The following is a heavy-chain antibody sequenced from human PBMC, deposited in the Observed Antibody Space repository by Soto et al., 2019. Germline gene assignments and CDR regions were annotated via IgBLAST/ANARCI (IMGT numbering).Heavy chain of an antibody. Sequence: QVQLVQSGAEVKKPGSSVKVSYKASVGTFSSYTISWVRQAPGQGREWMGRIIPILGIANYAQKFQGRVRNTADQSTSTAYKELSSLRSEDTAVYYCATHLFSTNLDYYFDCWGQGALVTVSS. CDR3: ATHLFSTNLDYYFDC. J-gene: IGHJ4*02. CDR2: IIPILGIA. V-gene: IGHV1-69*02. CDR1: VGTFSSYT. D-gene: IGHD2-2*01.